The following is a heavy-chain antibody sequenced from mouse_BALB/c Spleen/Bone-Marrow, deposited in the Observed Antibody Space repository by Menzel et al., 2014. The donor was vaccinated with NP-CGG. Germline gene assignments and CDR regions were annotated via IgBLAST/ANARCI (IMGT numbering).Heavy chain of an antibody. J-gene: IGHJ1*01. CDR1: GFSLTDYG. Sequence: VQLQQSGPGLVAPSQSLSITRTVSGFSLTDYGVSWIRQPPGKGLEWLGVIWGGGSTYYNSALKSRLSISKDNSKSPVFLKMNSLQTVDSAMYYCAKLGRSYYYFDVWGAGTTVTVSS. V-gene: IGHV2-6-5*01. D-gene: IGHD1-1*01. CDR2: IWGGGST. CDR3: AKLGRSYYYFDV.